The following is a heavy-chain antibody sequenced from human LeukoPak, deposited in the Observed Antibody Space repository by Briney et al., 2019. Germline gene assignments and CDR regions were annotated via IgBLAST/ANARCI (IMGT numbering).Heavy chain of an antibody. Sequence: GGSLRLSCAASGFTFSRYSMNWVRQAPGKGLEWVSSISSSSSFIYYADSVKGRFTISRDDAKNSLYLQMNSLRAEDTAVYYCARDPPLGYCSSSSCPHLDYWGQGTLVTVSS. D-gene: IGHD2-2*01. J-gene: IGHJ4*02. CDR2: ISSSSSFI. CDR3: ARDPPLGYCSSSSCPHLDY. CDR1: GFTFSRYS. V-gene: IGHV3-21*01.